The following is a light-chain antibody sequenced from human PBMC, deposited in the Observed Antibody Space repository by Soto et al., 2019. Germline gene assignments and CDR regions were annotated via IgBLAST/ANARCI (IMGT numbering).Light chain of an antibody. CDR1: GSDIGYYDS. V-gene: IGLV2-14*01. Sequence: QSALTQPASVSGSPGQSITISCTGTGSDIGYYDSVSWYQRHPDKAPKLIIYDVYSRPSGVSNRFSGSKSGYTASLTISGLKPEDEADYYCSSRPSSDTHVLFGGGTKVTVL. CDR2: DVY. CDR3: SSRPSSDTHVL. J-gene: IGLJ2*01.